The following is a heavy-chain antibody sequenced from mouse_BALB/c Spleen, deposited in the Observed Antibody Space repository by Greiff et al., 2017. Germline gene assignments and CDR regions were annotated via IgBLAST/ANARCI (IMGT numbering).Heavy chain of an antibody. J-gene: IGHJ2*01. D-gene: IGHD2-3*01. CDR2: ISNGGGST. CDR3: ARHDGYSFDY. V-gene: IGHV5-12-2*01. Sequence: EVMLVESGGGLVQPGGSLKLSCAASGFTFSSYTMSWVRQTPEKRLEWVAYISNGGGSTYYPDTVKGRFTISRDNAKNTLYLQMSSLKSEDTAMYYCARHDGYSFDYWGQGTTLTVSS. CDR1: GFTFSSYT.